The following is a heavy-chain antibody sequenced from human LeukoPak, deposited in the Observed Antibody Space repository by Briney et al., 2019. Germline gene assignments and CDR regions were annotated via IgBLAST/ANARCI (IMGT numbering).Heavy chain of an antibody. CDR3: ARGLTYYYDSTSYAFDS. V-gene: IGHV4-34*01. CDR1: GGSFSGYY. D-gene: IGHD3-22*01. CDR2: INHRGIT. Sequence: SETLSLTCAVYGGSFSGYYWSWIRQAPGKGLEWIGEINHRGITNYASSLKSRVTISVDTSKSQFSLNVTSVTAADTAVYFCARGLTYYYDSTSYAFDSWGQGALVTVSS. J-gene: IGHJ4*02.